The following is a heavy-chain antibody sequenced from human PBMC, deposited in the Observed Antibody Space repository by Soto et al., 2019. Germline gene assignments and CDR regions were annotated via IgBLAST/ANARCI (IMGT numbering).Heavy chain of an antibody. Sequence: GGSLRLSCAASGFTFSSYAMSWVRQAPGKGLEWVSGLVGSGDSIYYAASVRGRFTVSRDNSKNTLFLQMNSLRAEDTAVYYYAKDGIANNGIWEPFDMWGQGKKVTVS. V-gene: IGHV3-23*01. CDR2: LVGSGDSI. CDR1: GFTFSSYA. CDR3: AKDGIANNGIWEPFDM. D-gene: IGHD2-8*01. J-gene: IGHJ3*02.